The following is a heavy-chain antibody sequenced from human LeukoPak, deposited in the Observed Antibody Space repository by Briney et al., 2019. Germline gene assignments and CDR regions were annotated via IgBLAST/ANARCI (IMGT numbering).Heavy chain of an antibody. CDR3: ARGNGYDFWSGYYIPAYYYYMDV. V-gene: IGHV4-4*07. CDR1: GGSISSYY. Sequence: PSETLSLTCTVSGGSISSYYWSWLRQPAGKGLEWIGRIYTSGSTNYNPSLKSRVTMSVDTSKNQFSLKLSSVTAADTAVYYCARGNGYDFWSGYYIPAYYYYMDVWGKGTTVTVSS. CDR2: IYTSGST. J-gene: IGHJ6*03. D-gene: IGHD3-3*01.